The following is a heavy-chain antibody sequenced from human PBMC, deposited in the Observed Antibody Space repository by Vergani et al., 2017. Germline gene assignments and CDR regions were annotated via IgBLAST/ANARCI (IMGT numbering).Heavy chain of an antibody. D-gene: IGHD2-15*01. CDR1: GFIFSNYA. CDR3: AREGSGDIVSLDY. J-gene: IGHJ4*02. CDR2: ISYDVSNK. Sequence: QVQLVESGGGVVQPGRSLRLSCVVSGFIFSNYAMHWVRQAPGKGLEWVAVISYDVSNKYYADSVKGRFTISRDNSKNTLYLQMNSLTTEDTAVYYCAREGSGDIVSLDYWGQGTLVTVSS. V-gene: IGHV3-30-3*01.